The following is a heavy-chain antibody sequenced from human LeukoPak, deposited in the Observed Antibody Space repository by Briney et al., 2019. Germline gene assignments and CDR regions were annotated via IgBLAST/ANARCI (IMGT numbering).Heavy chain of an antibody. CDR2: INHSGST. CDR3: ARGGRSNEFDH. Sequence: SEALSLTCAVYGGSFSGYYWSWIRQPPGKGLEWIGEINHSGSTNYNPSLKSRVTISVDTSKNQFSLKLSSVTAADTAVYYCARGGRSNEFDHWGQGTLVTVSS. CDR1: GGSFSGYY. V-gene: IGHV4-34*01. D-gene: IGHD1-26*01. J-gene: IGHJ4*02.